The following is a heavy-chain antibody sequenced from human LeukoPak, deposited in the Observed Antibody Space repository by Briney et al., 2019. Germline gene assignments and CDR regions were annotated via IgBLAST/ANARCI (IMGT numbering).Heavy chain of an antibody. J-gene: IGHJ4*02. CDR1: GYTFTNYG. CDR2: ISTYNGNT. Sequence: ASVKVSCKASGYTFTNYGINWVRQAPGQGLEWMGWISTYNGNTNYAQKFQGRVTMTTDTSTSTAYMELRSLRSDDTAVYYCARDRGVIVATDLDYWGQGTLVTVSS. D-gene: IGHD5-12*01. V-gene: IGHV1-18*01. CDR3: ARDRGVIVATDLDY.